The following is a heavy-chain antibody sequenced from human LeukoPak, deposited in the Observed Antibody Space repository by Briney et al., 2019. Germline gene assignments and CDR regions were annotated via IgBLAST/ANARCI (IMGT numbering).Heavy chain of an antibody. V-gene: IGHV3-48*03. J-gene: IGHJ4*02. CDR1: GFTFSSYE. Sequence: GGSLRLSCAASGFTFSSYEMNWVRQAPGKGLEWLSYISSSGSIVHYADSVKGRFTISRDNAKNSLYLQMNSLRAEDTAIYYCARRNFVSGSPSGDYWGQGTLVTVSS. CDR2: ISSSGSIV. CDR3: ARRNFVSGSPSGDY. D-gene: IGHD3-10*01.